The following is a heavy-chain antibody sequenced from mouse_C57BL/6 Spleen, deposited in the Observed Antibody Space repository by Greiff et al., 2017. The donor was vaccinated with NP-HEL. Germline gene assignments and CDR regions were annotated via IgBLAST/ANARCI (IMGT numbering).Heavy chain of an antibody. Sequence: EVQLQQSGAELVRPGASVKLSCTASGFNIKDYYMHWVKQRPEQGLEWIGRIDPEDGDTEFAPKFQGKATMTADTSSNTAYLQLSSLTSEDTAVYYCTRDYYGSRGYWGQGTTLTVSS. D-gene: IGHD1-1*01. V-gene: IGHV14-1*01. J-gene: IGHJ2*01. CDR3: TRDYYGSRGY. CDR2: IDPEDGDT. CDR1: GFNIKDYY.